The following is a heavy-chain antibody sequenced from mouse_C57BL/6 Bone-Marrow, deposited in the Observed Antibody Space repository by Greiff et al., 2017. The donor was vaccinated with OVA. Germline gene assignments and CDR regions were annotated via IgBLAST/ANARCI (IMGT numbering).Heavy chain of an antibody. CDR1: GYSITSDY. CDR2: ISYSGST. D-gene: IGHD2-12*01. V-gene: IGHV3-8*01. CDR3: ARSTPLYYSWAMDY. J-gene: IGHJ4*01. Sequence: EVQLQQSGPGLAKPSQTLSLTCSVTGYSITSDYWNWIRKFSGNKLEYMGYISYSGSTYYNPSLKSRTFITRDTSKNQYYLQLNSDTTEDTATYYCARSTPLYYSWAMDYWGQGTSVTVSS.